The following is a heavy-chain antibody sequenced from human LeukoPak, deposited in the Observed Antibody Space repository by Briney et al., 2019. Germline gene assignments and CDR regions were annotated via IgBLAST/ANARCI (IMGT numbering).Heavy chain of an antibody. V-gene: IGHV3-74*01. CDR1: GFTFSSYW. D-gene: IGHD2-15*01. CDR2: INTDGSST. CDR3: ARDRIAATNWFDP. Sequence: GGSLTLSCVASGFTFSSYWMDWVRQAPGKGLVWVSRINTDGSSTSYADSVNGRFTISRDNAKNTVYMQLNSLRAEDTAVYYCARDRIAATNWFDPWGQGTLVTVSS. J-gene: IGHJ5*02.